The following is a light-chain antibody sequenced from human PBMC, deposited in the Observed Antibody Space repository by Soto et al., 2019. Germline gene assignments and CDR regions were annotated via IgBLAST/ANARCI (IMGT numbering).Light chain of an antibody. Sequence: EIVLTQSPGILSLSPGERATLSCRASQSVSNTYLAWYQQTPGQAPRLLIYGASSRATGIPDRFSGSGSGTDFTLAISRLEPEDFAVYYCQQYDTSRSTFGQGTKVQIK. J-gene: IGKJ2*02. CDR3: QQYDTSRST. CDR2: GAS. CDR1: QSVSNTY. V-gene: IGKV3-20*01.